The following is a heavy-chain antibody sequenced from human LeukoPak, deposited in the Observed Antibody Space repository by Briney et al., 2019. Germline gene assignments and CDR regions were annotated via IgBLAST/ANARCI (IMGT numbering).Heavy chain of an antibody. V-gene: IGHV3-30*02. CDR3: AKPASMGATSSAFEF. CDR1: GFNFSSYG. J-gene: IGHJ3*01. Sequence: GGSLRLSCAASGFNFSSYGMHWVRQAPGRRLEWVTFIRFDGTNKYYADSVKGRFTISRDNSKNILYLQMNSLRGDDTAVYYCAKPASMGATSSAFEFWGQGTMVSVSS. CDR2: IRFDGTNK. D-gene: IGHD3-16*01.